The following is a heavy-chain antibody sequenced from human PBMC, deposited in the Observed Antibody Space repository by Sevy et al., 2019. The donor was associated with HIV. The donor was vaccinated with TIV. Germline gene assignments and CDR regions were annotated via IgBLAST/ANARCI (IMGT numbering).Heavy chain of an antibody. CDR2: ISGSGGST. CDR1: GFTFSSYA. Sequence: GGSLRLSCAASGFTFSSYAMSWVRQAPGKGLEWVSAISGSGGSTYYAHSVKGRFTISRDNSKNTLYLQMNSLRAEDTAVYYCAKYPISSGWYLDYFDYWGQGTLVTVSS. CDR3: AKYPISSGWYLDYFDY. J-gene: IGHJ4*02. D-gene: IGHD6-19*01. V-gene: IGHV3-23*01.